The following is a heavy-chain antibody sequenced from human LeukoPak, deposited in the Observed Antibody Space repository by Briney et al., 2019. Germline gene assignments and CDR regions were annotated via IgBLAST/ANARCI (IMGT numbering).Heavy chain of an antibody. V-gene: IGHV3-21*01. CDR1: GFTFSSYS. J-gene: IGHJ3*02. CDR2: ISSSSSYI. CDR3: ARDSTLKWELRSVNAFDI. D-gene: IGHD1-26*01. Sequence: PGGSLRLSCAASGFTFSSYSINWVRQAPGKGLEWVSSISSSSSYIYYADSVKGRFTISRDNAKNSLYLQMNSLRAEDTAVYYCARDSTLKWELRSVNAFDIWAKGQWSPSLQ.